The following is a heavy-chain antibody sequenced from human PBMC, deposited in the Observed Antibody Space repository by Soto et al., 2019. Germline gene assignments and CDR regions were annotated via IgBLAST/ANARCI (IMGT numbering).Heavy chain of an antibody. CDR2: TIPIFGTA. CDR1: GGTFSSYA. J-gene: IGHJ3*02. D-gene: IGHD3-22*01. Sequence: QVQLVQSGAEVKKPGSSVKVSCKASGGTFSSYAISWVRQAPGQGLEWMGGTIPIFGTANYAQKFQGRVTITADESTSTAYMELSSLRSEDTAVYYCARDYYDSSGYYYSAFDIWGQGTMVTVSS. V-gene: IGHV1-69*01. CDR3: ARDYYDSSGYYYSAFDI.